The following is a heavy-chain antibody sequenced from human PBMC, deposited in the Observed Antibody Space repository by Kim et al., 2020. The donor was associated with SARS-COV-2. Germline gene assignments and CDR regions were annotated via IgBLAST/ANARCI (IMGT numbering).Heavy chain of an antibody. Sequence: SGGSTYYADSVKGRFTISRDNSKNTLYLQMNRLRAEDTAVYYCAKVQLGYWGQGTLVTVSS. J-gene: IGHJ4*02. CDR2: SGGST. CDR3: AKVQLGY. D-gene: IGHD3-16*01. V-gene: IGHV3-23*01.